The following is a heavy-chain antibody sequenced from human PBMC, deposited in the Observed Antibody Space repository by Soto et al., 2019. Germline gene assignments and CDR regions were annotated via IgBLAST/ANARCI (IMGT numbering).Heavy chain of an antibody. J-gene: IGHJ1*01. CDR2: ISGSGGST. V-gene: IGHV3-23*01. CDR3: ATEVLLSNSKYFQH. CDR1: GFTFSNYA. D-gene: IGHD3-10*01. Sequence: EVQVLQSGGGSVQPGGSLRLSCAASGFTFSNYAMSWVRQSPGKGLEWVSAISGSGGSTYYADSVKGRFTISRDNSKNTLSLQMNSLRAEDTGVYYCATEVLLSNSKYFQHWGQGTLVTVSS.